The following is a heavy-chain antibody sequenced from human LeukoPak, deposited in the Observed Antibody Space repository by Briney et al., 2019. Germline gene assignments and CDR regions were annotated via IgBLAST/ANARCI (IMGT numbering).Heavy chain of an antibody. Sequence: GGSLRLSCAASGFIFDDFAMHWVRQPPGKGLEWVSFIGWDGSITYYADSVKGRFTISRDNSENSLYLHMNRLRPEDTALYYCVKDMGPRGLFDYWGQGTLVTVSS. CDR1: GFIFDDFA. D-gene: IGHD3-10*01. CDR3: VKDMGPRGLFDY. CDR2: IGWDGSIT. J-gene: IGHJ4*02. V-gene: IGHV3-43D*03.